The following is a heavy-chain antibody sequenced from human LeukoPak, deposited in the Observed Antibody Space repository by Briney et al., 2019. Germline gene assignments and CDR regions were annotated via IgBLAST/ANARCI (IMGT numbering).Heavy chain of an antibody. J-gene: IGHJ3*02. Sequence: PGGSLRLSCAASGFTFSSYAMNWVRQAPGKGLEWVSGIGYTGDSTFYADSVKGRFTVSRDSSKNTLFLHMNSLRAEDPALYYCAKSPTVDAAFDIWGQGTMVTVSS. CDR1: GFTFSSYA. D-gene: IGHD4-23*01. CDR2: IGYTGDST. V-gene: IGHV3-23*01. CDR3: AKSPTVDAAFDI.